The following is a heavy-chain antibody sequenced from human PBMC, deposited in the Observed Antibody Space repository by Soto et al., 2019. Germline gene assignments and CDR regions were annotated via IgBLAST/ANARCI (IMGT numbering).Heavy chain of an antibody. V-gene: IGHV3-74*01. Sequence: EVQLVESGGGLVQPGGSLRRSCAAYGFTCSSYWMHWVRQAPGKGLVWVSRIKFDGSSTNYADSVRGRFTISRDNAKNTVYLQMNSLRDEDTAVYYCARGIRNYYGTDVWGQGTTVSVSS. CDR1: GFTCSSYW. CDR3: ARGIRNYYGTDV. J-gene: IGHJ6*02. CDR2: IKFDGSST. D-gene: IGHD5-18*01.